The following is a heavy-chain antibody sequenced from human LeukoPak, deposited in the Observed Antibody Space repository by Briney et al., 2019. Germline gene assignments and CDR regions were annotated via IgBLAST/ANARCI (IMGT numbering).Heavy chain of an antibody. V-gene: IGHV3-48*01. Sequence: PEGSLRLSCAASGFTFSSYSMNWVRQAPGKGLEWVSYISLSSTSIYYADSVMGRFTISRDNAKKSLYLQMNSLKAEDTAVYYCAREPTYSSSWYTTCDYWGPGTLVTVSS. CDR3: AREPTYSSSWYTTCDY. CDR1: GFTFSSYS. J-gene: IGHJ4*02. CDR2: ISLSSTSI. D-gene: IGHD6-13*01.